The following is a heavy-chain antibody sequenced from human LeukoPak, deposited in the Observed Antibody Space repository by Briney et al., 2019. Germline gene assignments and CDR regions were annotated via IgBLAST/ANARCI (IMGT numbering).Heavy chain of an antibody. CDR2: MYSRGST. CDR1: GGSIDSHY. J-gene: IGHJ5*02. V-gene: IGHV4-59*11. CDR3: ARDDTNIVDP. D-gene: IGHD2-8*01. Sequence: PSETLSLTCTVSGGSIDSHYWGWIRQPPGKGLEWIGYMYSRGSTNYNPSLRSRVTISIDTSKNQFSLILTSLTAADTAVYYCARDDTNIVDPWGQGTLVTVSS.